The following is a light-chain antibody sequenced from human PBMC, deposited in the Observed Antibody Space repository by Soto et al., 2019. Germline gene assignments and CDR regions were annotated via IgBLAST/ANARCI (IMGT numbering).Light chain of an antibody. CDR2: SAS. CDR3: QQYGSSRNT. V-gene: IGKV3-20*01. J-gene: IGKJ2*01. Sequence: ENVFTQSPGTLSFSPGERATPSCRASQSVTSSYLAWYQQKPGQAPRLLIYSASSRATGVPDRFSGSGSATDFTLTISRVEPEDFAVYYCQQYGSSRNTFGQGTKVDIK. CDR1: QSVTSSY.